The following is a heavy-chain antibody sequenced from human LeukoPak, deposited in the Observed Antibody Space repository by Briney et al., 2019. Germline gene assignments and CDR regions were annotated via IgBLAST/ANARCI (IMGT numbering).Heavy chain of an antibody. Sequence: SETLSLTCAVYGGSFSGYYWSWIRQPPGKGLEWIGEINHSGSTNYNPSLKSRVTISVDTSKNQFSLKLSSVTAADTAVYYCARATMANRPDAFDIWGQGTMVTVSS. V-gene: IGHV4-34*01. CDR3: ARATMANRPDAFDI. J-gene: IGHJ3*02. D-gene: IGHD3-10*01. CDR1: GGSFSGYY. CDR2: INHSGST.